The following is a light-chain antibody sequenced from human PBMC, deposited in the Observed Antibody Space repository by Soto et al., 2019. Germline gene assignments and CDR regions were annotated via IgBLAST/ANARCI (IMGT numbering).Light chain of an antibody. J-gene: IGKJ1*01. CDR3: QQYNNWQT. CDR1: QSVSSN. V-gene: IGKV3-15*01. Sequence: EIVMMQSPATLSVSPGERATLSCRASQSVSSNLAWYQQKPGQAPRLLIYGASTRVTGIPARFSGSGSGTEFTLTISSLQSEDFAVYYCQQYNNWQTFGQGTKVEIK. CDR2: GAS.